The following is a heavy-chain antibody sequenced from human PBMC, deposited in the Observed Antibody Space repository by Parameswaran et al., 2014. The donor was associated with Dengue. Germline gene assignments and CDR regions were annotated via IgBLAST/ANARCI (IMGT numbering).Heavy chain of an antibody. D-gene: IGHD3-3*01. CDR1: AISSA. J-gene: IGHJ6*02. V-gene: IGHV4-59*01. Sequence: AISSARWIRQPPGKALEWIGHLYYSGSIDYNPSLKSRVTISLDTSTKQFFLNLRSVTAADTAVYYCARGKIVTNSDFWSGYPPGAYYYYGMDVWGQGTTVTVSS. CDR2: LYYSGSI. CDR3: ARGKIVTNSDFWSGYPPGAYYYYGMDV.